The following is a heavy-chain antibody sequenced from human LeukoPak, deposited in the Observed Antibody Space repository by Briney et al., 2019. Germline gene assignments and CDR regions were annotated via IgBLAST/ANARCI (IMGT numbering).Heavy chain of an antibody. CDR1: GYTLTELS. Sequence: SVKVSCKVSGYTLTELSMHWVRQAPGNVIEWMGGFDPEDGETIYARKFQGRVTMTEDTSTDTAYMELSSLRSEDTAVYYCATVRSSGWYVYWGQGTLVTVSS. D-gene: IGHD6-19*01. CDR3: ATVRSSGWYVY. CDR2: FDPEDGET. J-gene: IGHJ4*02. V-gene: IGHV1-24*01.